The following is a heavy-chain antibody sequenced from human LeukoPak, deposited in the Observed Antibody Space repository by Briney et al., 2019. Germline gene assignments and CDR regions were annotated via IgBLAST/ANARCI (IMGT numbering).Heavy chain of an antibody. J-gene: IGHJ4*02. CDR1: GYTFTSYY. D-gene: IGHD3-3*01. V-gene: IGHV1-46*01. Sequence: ASVKVSCKASGYTFTSYYMHWVRQAPGQGLEWMGIINPSGGSTSYARKFQGRVTMTRDTSTTTVYMEVSSLRSEDTVVYYCARGTANFWSGYSSHFDYWGQGTLVTVSS. CDR3: ARGTANFWSGYSSHFDY. CDR2: INPSGGST.